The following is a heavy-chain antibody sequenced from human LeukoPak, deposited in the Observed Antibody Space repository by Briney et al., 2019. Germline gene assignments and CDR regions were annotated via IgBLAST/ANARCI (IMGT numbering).Heavy chain of an antibody. CDR2: ISSNGGST. V-gene: IGHV3-64D*06. D-gene: IGHD6-19*01. CDR3: VKGKGIAVTSLDY. CDR1: GFNFSNYA. Sequence: PGGSLRLSCSASGFNFSNYAMHWVRQAPGKGLEYVSAISSNGGSTYYADSVKGRFTISRDSSKNTLYLQMSSLRAEDTAVYYCVKGKGIAVTSLDYWGQGTLVTVSS. J-gene: IGHJ4*02.